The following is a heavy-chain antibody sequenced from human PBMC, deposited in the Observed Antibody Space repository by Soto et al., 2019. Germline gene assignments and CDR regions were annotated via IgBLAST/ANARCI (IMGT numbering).Heavy chain of an antibody. D-gene: IGHD3-10*01. CDR1: GLNFNGYT. J-gene: IGHJ4*02. Sequence: GGSLRLSCATSGLNFNGYTMSWVRQAPGQGLEWVSGIAETGSSTYYADSVKGRFTISRDNSENTLYPQMNNLRAEDTAIYYCAKPVYGSGSPDYWVREPWSPSPQ. CDR2: IAETGSST. V-gene: IGHV3-23*01. CDR3: AKPVYGSGSPDY.